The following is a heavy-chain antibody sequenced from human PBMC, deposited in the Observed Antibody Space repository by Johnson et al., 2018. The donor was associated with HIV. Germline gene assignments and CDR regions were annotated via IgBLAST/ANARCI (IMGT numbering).Heavy chain of an antibody. CDR1: GFTFSSYA. Sequence: VQLVESGGGVVQPGRSLRLSCAASGFTFSSYAMHWVRQAPGKGLEWVAVISYDGSNKYYPDSVKGRFTISRDNSKNTLYLQMNSLRAEDTAVYYCARYSWNVGAFDIWGQGTMVTVSS. CDR2: ISYDGSNK. D-gene: IGHD1-20*01. CDR3: ARYSWNVGAFDI. J-gene: IGHJ3*02. V-gene: IGHV3-30-3*01.